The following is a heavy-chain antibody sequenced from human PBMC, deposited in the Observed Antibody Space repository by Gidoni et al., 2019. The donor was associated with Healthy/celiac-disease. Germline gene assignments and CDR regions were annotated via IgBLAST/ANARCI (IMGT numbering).Heavy chain of an antibody. D-gene: IGHD3-9*01. CDR3: ARDPYDILTGPTYGMDV. J-gene: IGHJ6*02. V-gene: IGHV3-33*01. Sequence: QVQLVASGGGVVQPGRSLRLSRAASGFTFSSYGMHWVRQAPGKGLEWVAVIWYDGSNKYYADSVKGRFTISRDNSKNTLYLQMNSLRAEDTAVYYCARDPYDILTGPTYGMDVWGQGTTVTVSS. CDR1: GFTFSSYG. CDR2: IWYDGSNK.